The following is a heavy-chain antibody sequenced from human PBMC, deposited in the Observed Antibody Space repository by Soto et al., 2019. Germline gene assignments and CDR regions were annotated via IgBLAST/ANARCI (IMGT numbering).Heavy chain of an antibody. CDR1: GGSISSGGYS. CDR3: ARGLGYGRGSEYYYYYGMDV. D-gene: IGHD5-18*01. V-gene: IGHV4-30-2*01. CDR2: IYHSGST. Sequence: PSETLSLTCAVSGGSISSGGYSWSWIRQPPGKGLEWIGYIYHSGSTYYNPSLKSRVTISVDRSKNQFSLKLSSVTAADTAVYYCARGLGYGRGSEYYYYYGMDVWGQGTTVTVSS. J-gene: IGHJ6*02.